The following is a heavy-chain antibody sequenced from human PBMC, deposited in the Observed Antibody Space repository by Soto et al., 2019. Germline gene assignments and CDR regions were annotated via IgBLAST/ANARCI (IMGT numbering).Heavy chain of an antibody. V-gene: IGHV4-59*01. Sequence: PSETLSLTCTVSGGSISSYYWSWIRQPPGKGLEWIGYIYYSGSTNYNPSLKSRVTISVDTSKNQFSLKLSSVTAADTAVYYCARCPRYSGSYWFDPWGQGTLVTVSS. D-gene: IGHD1-26*01. CDR2: IYYSGST. CDR1: GGSISSYY. CDR3: ARCPRYSGSYWFDP. J-gene: IGHJ5*02.